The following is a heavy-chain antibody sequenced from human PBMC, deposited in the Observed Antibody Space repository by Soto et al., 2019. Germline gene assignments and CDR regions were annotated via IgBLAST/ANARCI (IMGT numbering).Heavy chain of an antibody. CDR3: ARGNQRYFDWLPYYYGMDV. Sequence: SETLSLPCTVSGSSVSSGSYYWSWIRQPPGKGLAWIGYIYYSGSTNYNPSLKSRVTISVDTSKNQFSLKLSSVTAADTAVYYCARGNQRYFDWLPYYYGMDVWGQGTTVTVSS. CDR1: GSSVSSGSYY. J-gene: IGHJ6*02. V-gene: IGHV4-61*01. CDR2: IYYSGST. D-gene: IGHD3-9*01.